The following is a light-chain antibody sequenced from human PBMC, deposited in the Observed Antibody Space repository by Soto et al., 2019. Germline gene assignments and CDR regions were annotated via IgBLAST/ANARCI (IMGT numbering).Light chain of an antibody. CDR3: QQYYSYEX. CDR1: QGISSY. Sequence: AIRMTQSPSSXSASTGDRVTXXXRASQGISSYLAWYQQKPGKAPKLLIYAASTLQSGVPSRFSGSGSGTDFTLTISCLHSEDFATYYCQQYYSYEXXGGGTKFEIK. V-gene: IGKV1-8*01. J-gene: IGKJ4*01. CDR2: AAS.